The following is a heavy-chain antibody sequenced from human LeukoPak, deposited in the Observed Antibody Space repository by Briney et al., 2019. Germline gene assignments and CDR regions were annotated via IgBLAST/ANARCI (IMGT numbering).Heavy chain of an antibody. Sequence: GGSLRLSCAGSEFTFSSYTMNWVRQAPGKGLEWVSSISGRSDDIYYADSVKGRFTISRDNSKNSLYLQMKRLRAEDTALYYCARRGYHDYSGFDYWGQRTLVTVSS. CDR3: ARRGYHDYSGFDY. V-gene: IGHV3-21*01. CDR1: EFTFSSYT. J-gene: IGHJ4*02. CDR2: ISGRSDDI. D-gene: IGHD1-26*01.